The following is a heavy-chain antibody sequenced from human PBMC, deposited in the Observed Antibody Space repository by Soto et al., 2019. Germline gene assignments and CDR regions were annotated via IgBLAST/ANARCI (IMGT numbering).Heavy chain of an antibody. CDR3: AREPTISSSSSKYYYYGMDG. V-gene: IGHV1-46*01. CDR1: GYTFTSYY. J-gene: IGHJ6*02. CDR2: INPSGGST. Sequence: RASVKVSFKASGYTFTSYYMHWVRQAPGQGLEWMGIINPSGGSTSYAQKFQGRVTMTRDTSTSTVYMELSSLRSEDTAVYYCAREPTISSSSSKYYYYGMDGWGQGTTVTFSS. D-gene: IGHD6-6*01.